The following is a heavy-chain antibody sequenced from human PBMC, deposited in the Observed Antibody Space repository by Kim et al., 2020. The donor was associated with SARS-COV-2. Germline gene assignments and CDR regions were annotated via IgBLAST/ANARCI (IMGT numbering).Heavy chain of an antibody. CDR1: GFTFSNAW. CDR2: IKSKTDGGTT. J-gene: IGHJ4*02. CDR3: TTGYDFWSGYLGQDY. V-gene: IGHV3-15*01. D-gene: IGHD3-3*01. Sequence: GGSLRLSCAASGFTFSNAWMSWVRQAPGKGLEWVCRIKSKTDGGTTDYAAPVKGRFTISRDDSKNTLYLQMNSLKTEDTAVYYCTTGYDFWSGYLGQDYWGQGTLVTVSS.